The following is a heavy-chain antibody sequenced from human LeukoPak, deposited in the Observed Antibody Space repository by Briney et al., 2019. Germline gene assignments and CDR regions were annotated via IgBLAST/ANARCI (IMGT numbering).Heavy chain of an antibody. J-gene: IGHJ4*02. CDR1: GFTFPDYA. Sequence: GGSLRLSCAASGFTFPDYAMHWVRQVPGKGLEWVSHISGDGSSTYYADSVKGRFTISRDTSKNSLYLQMNSLTTEDTALYYCGRGGGWLVDYWGQGTLVTVSS. V-gene: IGHV3-43*02. CDR2: ISGDGSST. D-gene: IGHD6-19*01. CDR3: GRGGGWLVDY.